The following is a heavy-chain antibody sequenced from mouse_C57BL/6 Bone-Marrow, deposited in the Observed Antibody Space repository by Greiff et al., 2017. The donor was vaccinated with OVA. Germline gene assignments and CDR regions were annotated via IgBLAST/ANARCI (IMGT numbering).Heavy chain of an antibody. J-gene: IGHJ3*01. Sequence: EVHLVESGGDLVKPGGSLKLSCAASGFTFSSYGMSWVRQTPDKRLEWVATISSGGSYTYSPDSVKGRFTISRDNAKNTLYLQMSSLKSEDTAMYYCARRGDCAWFAYWGQGTLVTVSA. CDR2: ISSGGSYT. CDR1: GFTFSSYG. V-gene: IGHV5-6*01. CDR3: ARRGDCAWFAY.